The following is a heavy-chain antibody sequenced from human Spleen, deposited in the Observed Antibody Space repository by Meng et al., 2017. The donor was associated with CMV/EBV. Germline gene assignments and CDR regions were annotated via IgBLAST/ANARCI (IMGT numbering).Heavy chain of an antibody. V-gene: IGHV1-2*02. CDR1: TFTAYY. Sequence: TFTAYYIHWVRQAPGQGPEWMGWINSNTGVTNYAQKFQGRVTMTRDTSISTAYMGLSRLRSDDTAVYYCARATALHCGSDCYFKGEVHWGQGSLVTVSS. D-gene: IGHD2-21*01. J-gene: IGHJ4*02. CDR3: ARATALHCGSDCYFKGEVH. CDR2: INSNTGVT.